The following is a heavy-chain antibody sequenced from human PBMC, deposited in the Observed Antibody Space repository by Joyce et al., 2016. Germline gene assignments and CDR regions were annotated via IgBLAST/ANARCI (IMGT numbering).Heavy chain of an antibody. CDR1: GYNFFKHW. CDR3: ARHQSDFWSGYYPPPFDY. J-gene: IGHJ4*02. D-gene: IGHD3-3*01. V-gene: IGHV5-51*01. CDR2: IYAADSDI. Sequence: EVQLVQSGPEVKKPGESLRISCKASGYNFFKHWIGWVRQLPGKGPEWMGIIYAADSDIRYNPSFQDQVTFSVDTSINTVYLQWSSLKASDSAIYYCARHQSDFWSGYYPPPFDYWGQGSLVIVSS.